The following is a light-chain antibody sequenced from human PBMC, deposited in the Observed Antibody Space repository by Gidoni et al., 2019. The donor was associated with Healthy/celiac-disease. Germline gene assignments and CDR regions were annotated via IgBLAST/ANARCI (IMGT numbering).Light chain of an antibody. CDR1: QSISSY. V-gene: IGKV1-39*01. CDR2: AAS. J-gene: IGKJ1*01. Sequence: DIQMTQSPSSLSASVGDRVTITCRASQSISSYLNWYQQKPGKAPKLLIYAASSLQSGVPSRFSGSGSGTDFNLNISSLQPEDFATYYCQQSYSTPLAFGKXTKVEIK. CDR3: QQSYSTPLA.